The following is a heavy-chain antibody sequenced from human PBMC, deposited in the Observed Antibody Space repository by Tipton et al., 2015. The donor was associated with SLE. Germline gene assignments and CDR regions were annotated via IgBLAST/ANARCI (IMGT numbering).Heavy chain of an antibody. Sequence: TLSLTCTVSGGSISSGSYYWSWIRQPAGKELEWIGSIFYTGSTYYNPSLKSRVSFSIDTSKHQFSLKLNSVTAADTAVYYCARRHYSGPFDSWGQGTLVTVSS. J-gene: IGHJ4*02. CDR1: GGSISSGSYY. D-gene: IGHD5-12*01. CDR2: IFYTGST. CDR3: ARRHYSGPFDS. V-gene: IGHV4-39*07.